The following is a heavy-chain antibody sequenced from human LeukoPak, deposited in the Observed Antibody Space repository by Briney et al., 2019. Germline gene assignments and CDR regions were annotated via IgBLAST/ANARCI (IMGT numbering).Heavy chain of an antibody. D-gene: IGHD6-6*01. CDR1: GFTFDDYG. V-gene: IGHV3-20*04. Sequence: PGGSLRLSCAASGFTFDDYGMSWVRQAPGKGLEWVSGINWNGGSTGYADSVKGRFTISRDNAKNSLYLQMNSLRAEDTAVYYCAREESSSSGYYFDYWGQGTLVTVSS. J-gene: IGHJ4*02. CDR3: AREESSSSGYYFDY. CDR2: INWNGGST.